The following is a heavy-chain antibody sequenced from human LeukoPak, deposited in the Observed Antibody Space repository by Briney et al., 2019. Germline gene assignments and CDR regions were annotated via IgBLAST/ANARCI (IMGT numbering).Heavy chain of an antibody. CDR3: ARVRGGSDY. CDR2: IKQDGSEK. J-gene: IGHJ4*02. CDR1: GFTFSSYW. V-gene: IGHV3-7*01. Sequence: PGGSLRLSCEASGFTFSSYWMSWVRQAPGKGLEWVANIKQDGSEKYYVDSVKGRFTISRDNAKNSLYLQMNSLRAEDTAVYYCARVRGGSDYWGQGTLVTVSS. D-gene: IGHD3-10*01.